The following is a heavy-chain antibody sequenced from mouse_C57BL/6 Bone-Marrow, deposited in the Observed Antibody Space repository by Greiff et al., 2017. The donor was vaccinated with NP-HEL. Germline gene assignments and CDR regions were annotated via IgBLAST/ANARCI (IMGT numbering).Heavy chain of an antibody. CDR1: GYTFTGYW. Sequence: QVQLQQSGAELMKPGASVKLSCKATGYTFTGYWIEWVKQRPGHGLEWIGEILPGSGSTNYNEKFKGKATFTADTSSNTAYRQLSSRTTEDSAIDYCARRSTMVTTGDFDYWGQGTTLTVSS. V-gene: IGHV1-9*01. D-gene: IGHD2-2*01. CDR3: ARRSTMVTTGDFDY. CDR2: ILPGSGST. J-gene: IGHJ2*01.